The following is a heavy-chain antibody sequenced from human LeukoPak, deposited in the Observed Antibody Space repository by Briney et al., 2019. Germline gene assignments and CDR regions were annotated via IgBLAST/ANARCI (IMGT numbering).Heavy chain of an antibody. J-gene: IGHJ4*02. V-gene: IGHV3-73*01. Sequence: GGSLRLSCAASGFTFSGSAMHWVRQASGKGLEWVGRIRSKANSYATAYAASVKGRFTISRDDSKNTAYLQMNSLKTEDTAVYYCAKGKEDKAAAIDYWGQGTLVTVSS. CDR1: GFTFSGSA. CDR3: AKGKEDKAAAIDY. D-gene: IGHD6-13*01. CDR2: IRSKANSYAT.